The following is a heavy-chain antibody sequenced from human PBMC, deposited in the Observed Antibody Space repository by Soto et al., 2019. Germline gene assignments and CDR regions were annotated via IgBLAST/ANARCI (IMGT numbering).Heavy chain of an antibody. V-gene: IGHV3-9*01. CDR2: ISWNSGRI. Sequence: EVQLVESGGGLVQPGRSLRLSCAASGLTFDDYAMHWVRQAPGKGLEWVSGISWNSGRIGYADSVKSRFTISRDNAKNSLYLQMNSLRAEDTALYYCAKDKGIALNLFDYWGQGTLVTVSS. D-gene: IGHD6-13*01. CDR3: AKDKGIALNLFDY. J-gene: IGHJ4*02. CDR1: GLTFDDYA.